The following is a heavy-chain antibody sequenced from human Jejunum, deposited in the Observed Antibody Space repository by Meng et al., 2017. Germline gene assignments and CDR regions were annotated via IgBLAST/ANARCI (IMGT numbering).Heavy chain of an antibody. J-gene: IGHJ4*02. CDR3: ALVGGTDFDY. V-gene: IGHV3-23*01. D-gene: IGHD2-21*01. CDR1: GFTLSSYS. CDR2: ISYLDAST. Sequence: GESLKISCVGSGFTLSSYSMSWVRQAPGKGLEWVSAISYLDASTFYADSVKGRFTISSDRSMNTLHLQMNSLRAEDTAVYYCALVGGTDFDYWGQGTLVTVSS.